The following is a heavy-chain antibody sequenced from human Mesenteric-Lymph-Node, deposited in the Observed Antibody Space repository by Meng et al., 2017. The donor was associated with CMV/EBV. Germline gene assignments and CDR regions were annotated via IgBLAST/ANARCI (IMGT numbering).Heavy chain of an antibody. Sequence: GESLKISCAASGFTFSSYAMSWVRQAPGKGLEWVSAISGSGGSTYYADSVKGRFTISRDNSKNTLYLQMNSLRAEDTAVYYCAKGQQLVPDYWGQGTLATVSS. CDR1: GFTFSSYA. J-gene: IGHJ4*02. D-gene: IGHD6-13*01. V-gene: IGHV3-23*01. CDR2: ISGSGGST. CDR3: AKGQQLVPDY.